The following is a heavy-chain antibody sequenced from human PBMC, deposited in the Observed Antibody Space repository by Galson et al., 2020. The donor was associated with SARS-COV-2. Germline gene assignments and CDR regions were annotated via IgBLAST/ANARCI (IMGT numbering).Heavy chain of an antibody. CDR3: GRVGAGNPAQWPYYYFYGMDV. Sequence: SETLSLTCAVSGGSISSGGYSWSWIRQPPGKGRERIGYTYHSASTYYNPAPKSRVTISVDRSKNQFALKLSSVTAADTAVYCCGRVGAGNPAQWPYYYFYGMDVWGQGTTVTVSS. V-gene: IGHV4-30-2*01. CDR1: GGSISSGGYS. CDR2: TYHSAST. J-gene: IGHJ6*02. D-gene: IGHD6-19*01.